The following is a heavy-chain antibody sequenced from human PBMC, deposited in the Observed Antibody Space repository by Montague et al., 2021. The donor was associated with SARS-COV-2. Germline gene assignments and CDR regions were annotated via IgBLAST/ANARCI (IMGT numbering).Heavy chain of an antibody. D-gene: IGHD3-10*01. Sequence: SLRLSCAASGFTFSSYGMHWVRQAPGRGLEWVAVISYDGSNKYYGDSVKGRFTISRDNAKNSLYLQMNSLRVEDTAFYHCSRGGGMIRGVVDFWGQGILVSVSS. V-gene: IGHV3-30*03. J-gene: IGHJ4*02. CDR1: GFTFSSYG. CDR2: ISYDGSNK. CDR3: SRGGGMIRGVVDF.